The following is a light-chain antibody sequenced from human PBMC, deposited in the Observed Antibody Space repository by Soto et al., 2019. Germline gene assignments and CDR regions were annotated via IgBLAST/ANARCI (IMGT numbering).Light chain of an antibody. CDR3: QHYNTYPYV. V-gene: IGKV1-5*01. J-gene: IGKJ2*01. CDR1: QDINKW. Sequence: DIPMTQSPSTLSASVGDRVTITCRASQDINKWVAWYQHISGRAPRLLIYDASNLASGVPSRFSGRRSGSEFTLTISGLQTEDSATYYCQHYNTYPYVFGQGTKLEI. CDR2: DAS.